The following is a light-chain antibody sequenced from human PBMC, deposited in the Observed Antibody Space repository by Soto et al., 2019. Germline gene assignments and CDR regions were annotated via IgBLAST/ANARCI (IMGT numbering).Light chain of an antibody. J-gene: IGKJ4*01. CDR3: QKYGSPPLT. CDR2: AAS. Sequence: DIPMTQSPCSLSASIGDRVTITCRASQAISNYLAWYQQKPGQVPNLLIFAASTLHSGVPYRFSGSGSGTDFTLTITSLQPEDVAAYYCQKYGSPPLTFGGGNEVEI. CDR1: QAISNY. V-gene: IGKV1-27*01.